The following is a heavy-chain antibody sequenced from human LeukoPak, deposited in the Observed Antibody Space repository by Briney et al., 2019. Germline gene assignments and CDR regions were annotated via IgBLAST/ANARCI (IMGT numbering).Heavy chain of an antibody. D-gene: IGHD3-10*01. J-gene: IGHJ6*02. CDR1: GFTFSSYS. V-gene: IGHV3-21*01. CDR2: ISSSSSYI. CDR3: ARDRGELLWFGELSRDYGMDV. Sequence: GGSLRLSCAASGFTFSSYSRNWVRQAPGKGLEWVASISSSSSYIYYADSVNGRFTISRDNAKNSLYLQRNSLRAEDTAVYYCARDRGELLWFGELSRDYGMDVWGQGTTVTVSS.